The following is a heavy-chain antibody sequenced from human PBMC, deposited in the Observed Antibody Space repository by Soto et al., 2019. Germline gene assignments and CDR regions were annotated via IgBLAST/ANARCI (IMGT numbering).Heavy chain of an antibody. CDR3: ARGKVALIAAAHRGAYWFDP. CDR2: INAGYGNT. J-gene: IGHJ5*02. D-gene: IGHD6-13*01. Sequence: ASVKVSCKASGYTFSSYAMHWVRQAPGQRLEWMGWINAGYGNTKSSQKFQDRVTISRDTSASTAYMELSSVTAADTAVYYCARGKVALIAAAHRGAYWFDPWGQGTLVTVSS. CDR1: GYTFSSYA. V-gene: IGHV1-3*01.